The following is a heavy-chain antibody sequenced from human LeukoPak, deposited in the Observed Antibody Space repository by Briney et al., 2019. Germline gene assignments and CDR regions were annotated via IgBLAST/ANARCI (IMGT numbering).Heavy chain of an antibody. CDR2: INAGNGNI. CDR3: ARGPSPYYYDSSGYYYSDY. V-gene: IGHV1-3*01. J-gene: IGHJ4*02. D-gene: IGHD3-22*01. CDR1: GYTFTSYA. Sequence: ASVKVSCKASGYTFTSYAMHWVRQAPGQRLEWMGWINAGNGNIKYSQKFQGRVTITRDTSASTAYMELSSLRSEDTAVYYCARGPSPYYYDSSGYYYSDYWGQGTLVTVSS.